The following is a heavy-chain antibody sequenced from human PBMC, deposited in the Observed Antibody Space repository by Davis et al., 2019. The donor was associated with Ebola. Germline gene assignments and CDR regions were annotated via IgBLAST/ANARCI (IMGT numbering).Heavy chain of an antibody. CDR1: GFNVSSNY. Sequence: GESLKISCAASGFNVSSNYMSWVRQAPGKGLEWVSVISTSDTAYYANSVKGRFTISRDNFTNTLYLQMNSLGAEDAAVYYCARDLYDFWSGYYMVYFDYWGQGTLVTVSS. CDR2: ISTSDTA. V-gene: IGHV3-53*01. J-gene: IGHJ4*02. D-gene: IGHD3-3*01. CDR3: ARDLYDFWSGYYMVYFDY.